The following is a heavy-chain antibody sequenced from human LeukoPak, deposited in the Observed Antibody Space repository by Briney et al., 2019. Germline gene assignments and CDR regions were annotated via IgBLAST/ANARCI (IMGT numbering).Heavy chain of an antibody. CDR1: GFTLSDHY. Sequence: GGSLRLYRAASGFTLSDHYLDWERQAPGKGLEWVGRTGNRGNSYTTEYAASVKGRFNISRDDSKNSLYLQMNSLRAEDTAVYYCARGENNYGYYYFDCWGQGTLVTVSS. J-gene: IGHJ4*02. CDR2: TGNRGNSYTT. V-gene: IGHV3-72*01. D-gene: IGHD5-18*01. CDR3: ARGENNYGYYYFDC.